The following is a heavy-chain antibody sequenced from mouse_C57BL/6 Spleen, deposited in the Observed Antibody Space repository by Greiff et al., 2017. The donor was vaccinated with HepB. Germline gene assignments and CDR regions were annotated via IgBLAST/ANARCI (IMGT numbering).Heavy chain of an antibody. CDR2: IYPRDGST. V-gene: IGHV1-85*01. CDR3: ARIYYDYDGPYYYAMDY. D-gene: IGHD2-4*01. Sequence: VQLQQSGPELVKPGASVKLSCKASGYTFTSYDINWVKQRPGQGLEWIGWIYPRDGSTKYNEKFKGKATLTVDTSSSTAYMELHSLTSEDSAVYFCARIYYDYDGPYYYAMDYWGQGTSVTVSS. CDR1: GYTFTSYD. J-gene: IGHJ4*01.